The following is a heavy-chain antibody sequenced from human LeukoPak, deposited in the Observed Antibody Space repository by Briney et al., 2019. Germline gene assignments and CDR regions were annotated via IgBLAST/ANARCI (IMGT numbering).Heavy chain of an antibody. CDR2: IKQDGREK. CDR1: GFTFSGYW. V-gene: IGHV3-7*01. D-gene: IGHD6-13*01. Sequence: GGSLRLSCAASGFTFSGYWMSWVRQAPGKGLEWVANIKQDGREKYYVASVKGRFTISRVNSKNMLYLQVNSLRAEDTAVYYCARARSIAAAGFPAESFQHWGQGTLVTVSS. CDR3: ARARSIAAAGFPAESFQH. J-gene: IGHJ1*01.